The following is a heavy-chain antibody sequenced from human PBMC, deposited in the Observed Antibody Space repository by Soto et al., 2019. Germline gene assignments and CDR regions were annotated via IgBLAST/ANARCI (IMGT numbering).Heavy chain of an antibody. CDR1: GGSISGYY. V-gene: IGHV4-59*01. CDR3: ARSSWEHLLGST. CDR2: IHYSGST. J-gene: IGHJ5*02. D-gene: IGHD1-26*01. Sequence: PSETLSLTCSVSGGSISGYYWSWIRHSPGKGLEFIGQIHYSGSTSYNPSLESRVIMSIDTSKNQFSLKLTSVTAADTAVYYCARSSWEHLLGSTWGQGTQVTVSS.